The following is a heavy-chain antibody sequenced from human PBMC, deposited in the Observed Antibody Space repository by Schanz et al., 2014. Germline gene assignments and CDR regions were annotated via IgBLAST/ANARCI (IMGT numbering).Heavy chain of an antibody. CDR2: ISSNGAYT. D-gene: IGHD4-17*01. Sequence: EVQLVESGGGLVQPGGSLRLSCVASGFTFSNYAMHWVRQAPGKGLESVSAISSNGAYTYYADSVKGRFTISRDNSKNTLYLQMGSLRAEDMAVYYCVRDTDYHFDYWGQGTLVTVSS. V-gene: IGHV3-64*07. CDR3: VRDTDYHFDY. J-gene: IGHJ4*02. CDR1: GFTFSNYA.